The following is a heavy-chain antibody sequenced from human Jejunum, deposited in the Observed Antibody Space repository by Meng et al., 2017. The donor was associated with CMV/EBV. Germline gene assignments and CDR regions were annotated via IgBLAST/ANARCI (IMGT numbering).Heavy chain of an antibody. V-gene: IGHV3-74*01. J-gene: IGHJ4*02. Sequence: ASGFSFPGYYLYWVRQVPEEGLVWVSRIKPDGTGAVYAASVRGRFTISRDNAKNTLYLQMNSLRAEDAAMYYCVAYNWHATDYWGQGTLVTVSS. CDR3: VAYNWHATDY. D-gene: IGHD3-16*01. CDR2: IKPDGTGA. CDR1: GFSFPGYY.